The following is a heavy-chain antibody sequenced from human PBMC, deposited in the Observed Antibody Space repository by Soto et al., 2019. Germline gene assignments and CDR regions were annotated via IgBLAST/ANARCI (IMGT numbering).Heavy chain of an antibody. CDR1: GDSVSSNSAA. J-gene: IGHJ3*02. D-gene: IGHD5-12*01. CDR3: ATARVASLSTAFDI. V-gene: IGHV6-1*01. Sequence: PSQTFSLTCAISGDSVSSNSAAWNWIRQSPSRGLEWLGRTYYRSKWYNDYAVSVKSRITINPDTSKNQFSLQLNSVTPEDTAVYYCATARVASLSTAFDIWGQGTMVTVSS. CDR2: TYYRSKWYN.